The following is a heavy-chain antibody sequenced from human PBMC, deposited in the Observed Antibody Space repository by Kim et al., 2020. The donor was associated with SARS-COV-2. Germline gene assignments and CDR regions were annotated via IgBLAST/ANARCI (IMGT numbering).Heavy chain of an antibody. CDR1: GGSFSGYY. J-gene: IGHJ2*01. Sequence: SETLSLTCAVYGGSFSGYYWSWIRQPPGKGLEWIGEINHSGSTNYNPSLKSRVTISVDTSKNQFSLKLSSVTAADTAVYYCARGGVWRVAGRSGAGTYWYFDLWGRGTLVTVSS. CDR2: INHSGST. D-gene: IGHD6-19*01. V-gene: IGHV4-34*01. CDR3: ARGGVWRVAGRSGAGTYWYFDL.